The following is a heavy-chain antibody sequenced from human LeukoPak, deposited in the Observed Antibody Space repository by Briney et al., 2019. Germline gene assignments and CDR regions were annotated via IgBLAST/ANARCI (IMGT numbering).Heavy chain of an antibody. J-gene: IGHJ4*02. CDR1: GGSFIGYH. Sequence: PSETLSLTCAVSGGSFIGYHWNWIRQPPGKGLEWIGEINHSGSTNYNPSLKSRVTISVDTSKKQFSLTLRSLNAADTAVYYCARDPTTVITLPYYFDDWGQGILVTVSS. CDR3: ARDPTTVITLPYYFDD. V-gene: IGHV4-34*01. CDR2: INHSGST. D-gene: IGHD4-23*01.